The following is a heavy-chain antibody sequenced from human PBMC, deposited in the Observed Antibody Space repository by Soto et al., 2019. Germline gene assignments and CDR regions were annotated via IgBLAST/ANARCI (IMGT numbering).Heavy chain of an antibody. CDR3: AKDRGGSSGYYYYGMDV. Sequence: GGSLRLSCAASGFTFDDYAMHWVRQAPGKGLEWVSGISWNSGSIGYADSVKGRFTISRDNAKNSLYLQMNSLRAEDTALYYCAKDRGGSSGYYYYGMDVWGQGTTVTVSS. V-gene: IGHV3-9*01. D-gene: IGHD3-22*01. J-gene: IGHJ6*02. CDR2: ISWNSGSI. CDR1: GFTFDDYA.